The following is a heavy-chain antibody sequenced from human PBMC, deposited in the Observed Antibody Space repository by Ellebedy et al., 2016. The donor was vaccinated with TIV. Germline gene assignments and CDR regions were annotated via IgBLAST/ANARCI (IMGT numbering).Heavy chain of an antibody. CDR3: ARDKFYYFDY. Sequence: GESLKISCVGSGFISSSYWMSWVRQAPGKGLEWVANIKEDGSEKYYVDSVKGRFTISRDNAKNSLYLQMNSLRAEDTAVYYCARDKFYYFDYWGQGTLVTVSS. CDR2: IKEDGSEK. J-gene: IGHJ4*02. D-gene: IGHD3-3*01. CDR1: GFISSSYW. V-gene: IGHV3-7*01.